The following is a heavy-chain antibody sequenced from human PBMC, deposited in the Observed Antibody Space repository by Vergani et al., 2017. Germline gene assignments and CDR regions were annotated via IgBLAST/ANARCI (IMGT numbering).Heavy chain of an antibody. V-gene: IGHV1-8*03. CDR2: MNPNSGNT. D-gene: IGHD2-15*01. J-gene: IGHJ4*02. CDR3: ARGIRGGSASYYFDY. Sequence: QVQLVQSGAEVKKPGASVKVSCKASGYTFTSYYMHWVRQAPGQGLEWMGWMNPNSGNTGYAQTFQGRVTISRNTSITTAYMELSSLTSEDTAVYYCARGIRGGSASYYFDYWGQGTLVTVSS. CDR1: GYTFTSYY.